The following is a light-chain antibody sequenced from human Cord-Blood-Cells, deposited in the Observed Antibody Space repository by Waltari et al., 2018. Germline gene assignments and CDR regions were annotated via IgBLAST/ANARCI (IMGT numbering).Light chain of an antibody. Sequence: QSALTQPASVSGSSGQSITISCTGTRSDVGSYNLVSWYQQHPGNAPNSKIYEGSKRPAGVSTRFSGTESGNTASLTISGLQAEDEADYYCCSYAGSNVVFGGGTKLTVL. J-gene: IGLJ2*01. CDR2: EGS. CDR1: RSDVGSYNL. CDR3: CSYAGSNVV. V-gene: IGLV2-23*01.